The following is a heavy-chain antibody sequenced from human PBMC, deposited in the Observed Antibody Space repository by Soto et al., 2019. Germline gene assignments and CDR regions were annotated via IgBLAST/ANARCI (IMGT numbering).Heavy chain of an antibody. CDR2: ISWNSADI. CDR3: ANDVTGTGVFDY. J-gene: IGHJ4*02. Sequence: DVQLVESGGGLVQPGRSLRLSCVVSGFTFGDYAMHWVRQAPGKGLEWVSRISWNSADIGYADSVKGRFTISRDNAKNSLYLQVNSLRAEDTALYYCANDVTGTGVFDYWGLGTLVTVSS. CDR1: GFTFGDYA. V-gene: IGHV3-9*01. D-gene: IGHD6-19*01.